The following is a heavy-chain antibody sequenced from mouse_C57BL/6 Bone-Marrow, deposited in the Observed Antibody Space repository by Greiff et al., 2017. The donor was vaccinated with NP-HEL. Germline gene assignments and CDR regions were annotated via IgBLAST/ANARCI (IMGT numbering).Heavy chain of an antibody. CDR2: IYPGSGST. CDR1: GYTFTSYW. D-gene: IGHD1-1*01. J-gene: IGHJ3*01. CDR3: ARERPITTFDY. Sequence: QVQLQQPGAELVKPGASVKMSCKASGYTFTSYWITWVKQRPGQGLEWIGEIYPGSGSTNYNEKFKSKATLTVDTSSSTAYMQRSSLTSEDSAVYYCARERPITTFDYWGQGTLVTVSA. V-gene: IGHV1-55*01.